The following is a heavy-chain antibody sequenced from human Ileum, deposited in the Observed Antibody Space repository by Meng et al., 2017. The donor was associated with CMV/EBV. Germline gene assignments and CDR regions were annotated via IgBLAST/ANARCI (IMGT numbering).Heavy chain of an antibody. CDR2: IYYSGST. J-gene: IGHJ4*02. V-gene: IGHV4-30-4*08. Sequence: QGELQESGPGLVKPSQTRSLTCTVSGGSISSGDYYWSWIRQPPGKGLEWIGYIYYSGSTYYNPSLKSRVTISVDTSKNQFSLKLSSVTAADTAVYYCAREIPSSSWYYLDYWGQGTLVTVSS. CDR1: GGSISSGDYY. CDR3: AREIPSSSWYYLDY. D-gene: IGHD6-13*01.